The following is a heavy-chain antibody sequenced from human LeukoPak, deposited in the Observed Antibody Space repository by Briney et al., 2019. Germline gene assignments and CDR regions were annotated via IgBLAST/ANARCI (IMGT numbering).Heavy chain of an antibody. CDR1: GFTFSSNA. CDR3: AKDPTYYSGSYFDS. J-gene: IGHJ4*02. CDR2: ISGSAGVT. D-gene: IGHD5-12*01. V-gene: IGHV3-23*01. Sequence: GGSLRLSRAASGFTFSSNAMNWVRQAPGKGLEWVSTISGSAGVTYYADSLKGRFTISRDNSKNTLYLQMNNLRAEDTAVYYCAKDPTYYSGSYFDSWGQGTLVTVSS.